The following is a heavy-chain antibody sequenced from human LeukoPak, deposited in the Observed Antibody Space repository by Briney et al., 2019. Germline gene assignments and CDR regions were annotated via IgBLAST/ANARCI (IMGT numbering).Heavy chain of an antibody. CDR2: ISYDGSNI. CDR1: GFTFNRYA. Sequence: KPGGSLRLSCEASGFTFNRYAMHWVRQAPGKGLEWVAVISYDGSNIQYADSVKGRFTISRDNPKNSLYLQMNSLRAEDTAVYYCARDHQQWRPYYFDYWGQGTLVTVSS. V-gene: IGHV3-30-3*01. J-gene: IGHJ4*02. D-gene: IGHD6-19*01. CDR3: ARDHQQWRPYYFDY.